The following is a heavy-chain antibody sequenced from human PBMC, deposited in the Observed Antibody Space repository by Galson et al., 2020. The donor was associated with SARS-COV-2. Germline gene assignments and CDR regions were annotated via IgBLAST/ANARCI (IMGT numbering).Heavy chain of an antibody. CDR2: ISHSGST. CDR1: GGSFSDYS. D-gene: IGHD2-8*01. V-gene: IGHV4-34*01. CDR3: ARGGSRPIMVFDYYYFYMDV. Sequence: SETLSLTCAVYGGSFSDYSWTWVRQPPGKGLEWIGEISHSGSTKYSPSLKSRVFMSVDTSKNQFSLKLRSVTAADTAVYYCARGGSRPIMVFDYYYFYMDVWGKGTTVTVSS. J-gene: IGHJ6*03.